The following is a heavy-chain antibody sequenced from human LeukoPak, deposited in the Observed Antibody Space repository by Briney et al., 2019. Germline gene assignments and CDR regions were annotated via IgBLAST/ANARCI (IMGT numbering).Heavy chain of an antibody. CDR1: GGTFSSYA. J-gene: IGHJ4*02. CDR3: ARVHRGVDY. V-gene: IGHV1-69*13. D-gene: IGHD3-10*01. Sequence: ASVKVSCKASGGTFSSYAISWVRQAPGQGLEWMGGIIPIFGTANYAQKFQGRVTITADESTSTAYMELSSLRSDDTAVYYCARVHRGVDYWGQGTLVTVSS. CDR2: IIPIFGTA.